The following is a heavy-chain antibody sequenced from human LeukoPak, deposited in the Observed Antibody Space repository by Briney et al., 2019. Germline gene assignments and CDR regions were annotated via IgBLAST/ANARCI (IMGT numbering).Heavy chain of an antibody. V-gene: IGHV4-59*01. D-gene: IGHD3-22*01. CDR2: IYYSGST. CDR1: GGSISSYY. CDR3: ARIPFGYDSSGYYPYYYYYGMDV. Sequence: PSETLSLTCTVSGGSISSYYWSWIRQPPGKGLEWIGYIYYSGSTNYNPSLKSRVTISVDTSKNQFSLKLSSVTAADTAVYYCARIPFGYDSSGYYPYYYYYGMDVWGQGTMVTVSS. J-gene: IGHJ6*02.